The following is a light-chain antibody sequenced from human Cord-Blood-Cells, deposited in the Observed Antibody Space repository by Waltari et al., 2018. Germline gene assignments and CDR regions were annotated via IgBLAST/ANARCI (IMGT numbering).Light chain of an antibody. V-gene: IGLV2-14*01. Sequence: QSALTQPASVSGSPGQSITISCTGTSMDVGGYNYVSWYQQHPGKAPKLMIYDVSNRPSGVSNRFSGSKSGNTASLTISGLQAEDEADYYCSSYTSSSTLFGSGTKVTVL. CDR3: SSYTSSSTL. CDR2: DVS. CDR1: SMDVGGYNY. J-gene: IGLJ1*01.